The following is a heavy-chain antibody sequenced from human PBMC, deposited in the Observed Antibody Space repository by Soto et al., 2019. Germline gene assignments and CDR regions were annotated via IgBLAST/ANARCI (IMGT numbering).Heavy chain of an antibody. Sequence: QVQLLQSGAEVKKPGASVKVSCKASGYTFTSYGISWVRQAPGQGLEWMGGISAYNGNTNYAQKLQGRVTMTTDTSTSTAYMELRSLRSDDTAVYYCARDHLQWEPRRADWYFDLWGRGTLVTVSS. V-gene: IGHV1-18*01. CDR1: GYTFTSYG. CDR3: ARDHLQWEPRRADWYFDL. J-gene: IGHJ2*01. D-gene: IGHD1-26*01. CDR2: ISAYNGNT.